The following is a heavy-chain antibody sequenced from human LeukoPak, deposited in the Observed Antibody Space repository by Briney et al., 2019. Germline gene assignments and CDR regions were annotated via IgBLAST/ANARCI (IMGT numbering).Heavy chain of an antibody. D-gene: IGHD5-24*01. J-gene: IGHJ3*02. CDR1: GYTFSGYY. Sequence: ASVKVSCKASGYTFSGYYIHWVRQVPGQGLEWMGWSKPNSGGTNYAPKFQGRVTMTRDTSISTAYMELSRLRSDDTAVYYCARDRRWLRLKSGAFDIWGQGTMVTVSS. CDR3: ARDRRWLRLKSGAFDI. CDR2: SKPNSGGT. V-gene: IGHV1-2*02.